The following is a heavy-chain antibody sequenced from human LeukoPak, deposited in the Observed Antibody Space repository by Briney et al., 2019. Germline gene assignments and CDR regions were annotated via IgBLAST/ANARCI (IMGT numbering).Heavy chain of an antibody. J-gene: IGHJ4*02. CDR3: AREPTSMGSDY. CDR1: GFTFSTYS. D-gene: IGHD5-18*01. V-gene: IGHV3-21*01. CDR2: ISDSSTYI. Sequence: GGSLKLSCAASGFTFSTYSMTWVRQAPGKGLEWVSSISDSSTYIYYTDSVKGRFTISRDNAKNSLYLQMNSLRADDAAVYYCAREPTSMGSDYWGQGTLVTVSS.